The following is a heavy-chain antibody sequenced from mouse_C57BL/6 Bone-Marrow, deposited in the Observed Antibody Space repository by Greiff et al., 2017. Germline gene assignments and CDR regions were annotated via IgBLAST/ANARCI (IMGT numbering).Heavy chain of an antibody. CDR2: ISYDGSN. J-gene: IGHJ2*01. D-gene: IGHD4-1*02. Sequence: ESGPGLVKPSQSLSLTCSVTGYSITSGYYWNWIRQFPGNKLEWMGYISYDGSNNYNPSLKNRISITRDTSKNQFFLKLNSVTTEDTATYYCAKWDLNWDEDYWGQGTTLTVSS. CDR3: AKWDLNWDEDY. CDR1: GYSITSGYY. V-gene: IGHV3-6*01.